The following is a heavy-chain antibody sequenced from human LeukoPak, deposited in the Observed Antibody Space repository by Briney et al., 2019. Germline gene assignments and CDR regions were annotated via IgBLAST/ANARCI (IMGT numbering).Heavy chain of an antibody. J-gene: IGHJ4*02. CDR1: DDSIRTNSYY. V-gene: IGHV4-39*02. D-gene: IGHD2-2*01. Sequence: SETLTLACSVSDDSIRTNSYYWAWIRPPPGKGLGWVGSLHFSGTPYYSPSLSSRVTVSRDTSKNHFSLNLKSVTATDTGVYFCTRGGDAHKLGNFWGPGILVTVSS. CDR3: TRGGDAHKLGNF. CDR2: LHFSGTP.